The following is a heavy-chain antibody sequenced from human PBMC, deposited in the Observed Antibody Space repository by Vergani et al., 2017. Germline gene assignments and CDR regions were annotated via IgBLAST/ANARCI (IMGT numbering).Heavy chain of an antibody. CDR2: IYTSGST. CDR1: GGSISSGSYY. J-gene: IGHJ4*02. Sequence: QVQLQESGPGLVKPSQTLSLTCTVSGGSISSGSYYWSWIRQPAGKGLEWIGRIYTSGSTNYNPSLKSRVTMSVDTSKNQFSLTLSSVTAADTAVYYCARGRRGSTSLDYWGQGTLVTVSS. V-gene: IGHV4-61*02. CDR3: ARGRRGSTSLDY. D-gene: IGHD2-2*01.